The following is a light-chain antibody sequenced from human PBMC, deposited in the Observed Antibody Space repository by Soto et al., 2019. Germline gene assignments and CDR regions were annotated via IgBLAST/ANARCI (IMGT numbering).Light chain of an antibody. CDR3: QHYGPSPYT. CDR2: GAS. CDR1: QSVSRNY. Sequence: EIVLTQSPGTLSLSPGERANLSCRASQSVSRNYLAWYQQKPGQAPRLLIYGASSRASGIPDRFSGSGSGTDFSLAITRLEPEDFAVYYCQHYGPSPYTFGQGIKVEIK. J-gene: IGKJ2*01. V-gene: IGKV3-20*01.